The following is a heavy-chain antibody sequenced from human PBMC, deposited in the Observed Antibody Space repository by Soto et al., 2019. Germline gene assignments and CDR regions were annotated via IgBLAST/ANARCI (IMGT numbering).Heavy chain of an antibody. D-gene: IGHD6-19*01. CDR1: GFTFSSYG. CDR3: VKDGSSGWPYYYGMDV. J-gene: IGHJ6*02. Sequence: PGESLKISCAASGFTFSSYGMHWVRQAPGKGLEWVAVISYDGRNKYYADSVKGRFTISRDNSKNTLYLQMSSLRAEDTAVYYCVKDGSSGWPYYYGMDVWGQGTKVT. V-gene: IGHV3-30*18. CDR2: ISYDGRNK.